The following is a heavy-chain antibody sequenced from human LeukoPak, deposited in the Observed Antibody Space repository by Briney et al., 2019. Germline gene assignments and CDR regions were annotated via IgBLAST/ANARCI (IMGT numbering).Heavy chain of an antibody. V-gene: IGHV4-59*01. D-gene: IGHD6-19*01. CDR1: GGPITEYY. CDR2: IYHTGST. J-gene: IGHJ4*02. Sequence: SETLSLTCSVSGGPITEYYWSWIRQPPGKGLEWIGYIYHTGSTNYSPSPKSRVTMSVDASRNQFSLKLVSVTAADTAVYYCARDRGSTGYYYLDSWGQGILVTVSS. CDR3: ARDRGSTGYYYLDS.